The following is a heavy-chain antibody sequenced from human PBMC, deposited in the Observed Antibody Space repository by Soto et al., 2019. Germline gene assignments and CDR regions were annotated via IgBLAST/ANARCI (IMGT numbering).Heavy chain of an antibody. D-gene: IGHD6-13*01. CDR1: GDSMTKYY. J-gene: IGHJ4*02. V-gene: IGHV4-4*07. CDR3: ARTIGAAYYLDF. CDR2: VYTSGST. Sequence: PSETLSLTCNVSGDSMTKYYWSWIRQPAGKGLEWIGRVYTSGSTNYNPSLKSRVTMSIDTSNNHFSLSLKSVTAADTAVYYCARTIGAAYYLDFWGQGALVTVSS.